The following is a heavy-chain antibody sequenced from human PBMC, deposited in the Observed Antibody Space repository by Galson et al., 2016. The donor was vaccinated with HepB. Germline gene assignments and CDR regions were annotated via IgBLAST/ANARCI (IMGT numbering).Heavy chain of an antibody. V-gene: IGHV3-9*01. D-gene: IGHD1-26*01. J-gene: IGHJ1*01. CDR2: ISWNSGSI. CDR1: GFIFKDYA. Sequence: SLRLSCAASGFIFKDYAMHWVRQAPGKGLEWVSSISWNSGSIGYADSVKGRFTISRDNAKNSLYLQMNSLRAEDTAFYYCAQDKASMSVGAPNFQHWGQGTLVTVSP. CDR3: AQDKASMSVGAPNFQH.